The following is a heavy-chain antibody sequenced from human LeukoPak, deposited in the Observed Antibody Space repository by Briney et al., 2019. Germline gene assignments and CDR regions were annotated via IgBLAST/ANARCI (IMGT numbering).Heavy chain of an antibody. Sequence: SETLSLTCAVYGGSFSGYYWSWIRQPPGKGLEWIGEINHSGSTNYNPSLKSRVTISVDTSKNQFSLKLSSVTAADTAVYYCARGGSYYYGSGSYYNAPFNYWGQGTLVTVSS. V-gene: IGHV4-34*01. CDR3: ARGGSYYYGSGSYYNAPFNY. CDR2: INHSGST. J-gene: IGHJ4*02. D-gene: IGHD3-10*01. CDR1: GGSFSGYY.